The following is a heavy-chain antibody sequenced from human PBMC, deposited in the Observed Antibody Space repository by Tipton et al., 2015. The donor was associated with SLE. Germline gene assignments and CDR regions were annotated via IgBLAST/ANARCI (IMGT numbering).Heavy chain of an antibody. CDR2: IYYSGST. CDR3: ARVRSGYSYGSDDAFDI. CDR1: GGSITSHY. J-gene: IGHJ3*02. Sequence: TLSLTCTVSGGSITSHYWGWIRQPPGKGLEWIGYIYYSGSTNYNPSLKSRVTISVDTSKNQFSLKLSSVTAADTAVYYCARVRSGYSYGSDDAFDIWGQGTMVTVSS. V-gene: IGHV4-59*11. D-gene: IGHD5-18*01.